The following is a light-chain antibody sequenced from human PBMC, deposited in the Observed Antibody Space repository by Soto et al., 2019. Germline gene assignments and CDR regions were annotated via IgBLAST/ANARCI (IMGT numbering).Light chain of an antibody. CDR2: AAS. CDR1: QSVANNF. J-gene: IGKJ1*01. CDR3: HQDGTPPWT. V-gene: IGKV3-20*01. Sequence: EIVLTQSPGTLSLSPGERATLSCRASQSVANNFLAWYQQKAGQAPRLLIFAASKRASDIPARFSGSGSGSDFPLTISRLEPVDFAVYYCHQDGTPPWTFGQGPKVQIK.